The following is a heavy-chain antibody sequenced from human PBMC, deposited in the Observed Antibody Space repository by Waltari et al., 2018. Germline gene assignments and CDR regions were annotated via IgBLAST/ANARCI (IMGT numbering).Heavy chain of an antibody. CDR2: IGPSAERT. CDR3: ARERGSSGVYYIDY. Sequence: DVQLLESGGGLVQPGGSLRLSCEASGFTFSDFAMTWVRQAPGQGLEWVSTIGPSAERTYYAGSVKGRFSVSRDNSMNTHYLQLEFLRPEDTAIYFCARERGSSGVYYIDYWGQGTLVSVSS. D-gene: IGHD3-10*01. J-gene: IGHJ4*02. V-gene: IGHV3-23*01. CDR1: GFTFSDFA.